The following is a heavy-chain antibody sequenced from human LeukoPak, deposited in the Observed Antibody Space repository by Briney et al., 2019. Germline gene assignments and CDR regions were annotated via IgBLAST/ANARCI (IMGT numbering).Heavy chain of an antibody. V-gene: IGHV1-2*02. CDR2: INPNSGGT. CDR1: GYTFTGYY. D-gene: IGHD3-3*01. J-gene: IGHJ6*02. CDR3: ARDSKRIFGEVAKSYGMDV. Sequence: ASVKVSCKASGYTFTGYYMHWVRQAPGQGLEWMGWINPNSGGTNYAQKFQGRVTMTRDTSISTAYMELSRLRSDDTAVYYCARDSKRIFGEVAKSYGMDVWGQGTTVTVSS.